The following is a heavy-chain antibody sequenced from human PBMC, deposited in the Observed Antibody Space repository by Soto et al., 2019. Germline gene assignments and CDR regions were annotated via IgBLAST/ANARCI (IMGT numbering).Heavy chain of an antibody. CDR2: ISAYNGNT. CDR3: ARDWDEWLFLTYYYYGMDV. CDR1: GYTFTSYG. J-gene: IGHJ6*02. D-gene: IGHD3-3*01. Sequence: ASVKVSCKASGYTFTSYGISWVRQAPGQGLEWMGWISAYNGNTNYAQKLQGRVTMTTDTSTSTAYMELRSLRSDDTAVYYCARDWDEWLFLTYYYYGMDVWGQGTKVTVSS. V-gene: IGHV1-18*01.